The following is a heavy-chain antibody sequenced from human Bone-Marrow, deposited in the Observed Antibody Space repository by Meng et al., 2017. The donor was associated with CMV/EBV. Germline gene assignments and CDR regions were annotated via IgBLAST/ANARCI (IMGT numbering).Heavy chain of an antibody. J-gene: IGHJ6*02. CDR3: AREGNYCSSTSCYPFRPPTHYYGMDV. CDR1: GGTFSSYA. Sequence: SVKVSCKASGGTFSSYAISWVRQAPGQGLEWMGGIIPIFGTANYAQKFQGRVTITTDESTSTAYKELSSMRSEDTAVYYCAREGNYCSSTSCYPFRPPTHYYGMDVWGQGTTVTVSS. CDR2: IIPIFGTA. D-gene: IGHD2-2*01. V-gene: IGHV1-69*05.